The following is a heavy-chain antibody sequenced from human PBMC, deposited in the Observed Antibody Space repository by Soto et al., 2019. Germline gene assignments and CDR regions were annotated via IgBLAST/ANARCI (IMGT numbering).Heavy chain of an antibody. CDR2: IYYSGST. Sequence: QVQLQESGPGLVKPSETLSLTCTVSGGSISSYYWTWIRQPPGKGLEWIGYIYYSGSTNYNPALKSPITMSVHTSKNQFSLTLSSVTAADTAVYYCARAWNLGLPAYYYYYYMDVWGKGTTVTVSS. V-gene: IGHV4-59*01. D-gene: IGHD1-1*01. J-gene: IGHJ6*03. CDR1: GGSISSYY. CDR3: ARAWNLGLPAYYYYYYMDV.